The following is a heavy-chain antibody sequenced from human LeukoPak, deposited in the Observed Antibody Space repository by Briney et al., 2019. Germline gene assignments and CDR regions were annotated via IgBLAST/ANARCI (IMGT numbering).Heavy chain of an antibody. CDR2: IQYDDSEK. D-gene: IGHD6-6*01. V-gene: IGHV3-30*02. J-gene: IGHJ4*02. Sequence: PGGSLRLSCAASGFTFTFSTSGMHWVRQAPGKGLEWVAFIQYDDSEKSYADSVKGRFTVSRDNAKNSLYLQMNSLRAEDTAVYYCARVYRSSSGYCFDFWGQGTLVTVSS. CDR1: GFTFTFSTSG. CDR3: ARVYRSSSGYCFDF.